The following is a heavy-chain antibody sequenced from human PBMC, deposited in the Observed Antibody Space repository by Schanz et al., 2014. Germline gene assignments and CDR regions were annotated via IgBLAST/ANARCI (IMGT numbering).Heavy chain of an antibody. D-gene: IGHD3-10*01. CDR1: GFTFSDYY. J-gene: IGHJ3*02. CDR3: AKGRFGELSAFDI. CDR2: VSSSSSYT. Sequence: VQLVASGGGLVQPGGSLRLSCAASGFTFSDYYMSWIRQAPGKGLEWVSYVSSSSSYTHYADSVKGRFTISRDNSKNTLYLQMKSLRAEDTAVYYCAKGRFGELSAFDIWGQGTMVTVSS. V-gene: IGHV3-11*05.